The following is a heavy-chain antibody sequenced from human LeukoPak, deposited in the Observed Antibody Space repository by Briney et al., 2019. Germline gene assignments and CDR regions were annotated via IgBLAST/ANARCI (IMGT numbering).Heavy chain of an antibody. D-gene: IGHD3-22*01. Sequence: PSETLSLTCAVYGGSFSGYYWSWLRQPPGKGLEWIGEINHSGSTNYNPPLKSRVTISVDTSKNQFSLKLSSVTAADTAVYYCARARFGYYYDSSGYNRNCFDYWGQGTLVTVSS. V-gene: IGHV4-34*01. J-gene: IGHJ4*02. CDR3: ARARFGYYYDSSGYNRNCFDY. CDR1: GGSFSGYY. CDR2: INHSGST.